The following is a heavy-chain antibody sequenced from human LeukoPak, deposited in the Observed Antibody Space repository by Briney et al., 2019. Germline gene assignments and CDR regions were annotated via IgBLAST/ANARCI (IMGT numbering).Heavy chain of an antibody. Sequence: ASVKVSCTVSGYTLTELSMHWVRQAPGKGLEWMGGFDPEDGEPIYAQKFQGRVTMTQDTSTDTAYMELSSLRSEDTAVYYCATYLVAEGRGALNYWGQGTLVTVSS. CDR3: ATYLVAEGRGALNY. CDR1: GYTLTELS. J-gene: IGHJ4*02. CDR2: FDPEDGEP. V-gene: IGHV1-24*01. D-gene: IGHD5-12*01.